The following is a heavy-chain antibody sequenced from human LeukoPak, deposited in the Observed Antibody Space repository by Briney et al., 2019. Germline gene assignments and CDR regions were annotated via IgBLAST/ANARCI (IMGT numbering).Heavy chain of an antibody. V-gene: IGHV4-34*01. CDR3: ARGLVLRFLEWFYWFDP. J-gene: IGHJ5*02. CDR2: INHSGST. Sequence: PSETLSLTCAVYGGSFSGYYWSWIRQPPGKGLEWIGEINHSGSTNYNPSLKSRVTISVDTSKNQFSLKLSSVTAADTAVYYCARGLVLRFLEWFYWFDPWGQGTLVTVSS. D-gene: IGHD3-3*01. CDR1: GGSFSGYY.